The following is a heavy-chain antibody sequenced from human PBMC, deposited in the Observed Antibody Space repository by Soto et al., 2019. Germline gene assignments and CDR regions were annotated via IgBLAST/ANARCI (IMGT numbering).Heavy chain of an antibody. J-gene: IGHJ4*02. D-gene: IGHD1-26*01. CDR3: VRDRSGSYLEGFDY. CDR1: GFTFSSYW. V-gene: IGHV3-7*01. CDR2: IKHDGSEK. Sequence: EVQLVQSGGGLVHLGGSRRLSCAASGFTFSSYWMTWVRQAPGNGLEWVANIKHDGSEKYYVDSVKGRFTISRDNARNSVFLEMKSLRAEDTAVYSCVRDRSGSYLEGFDYWGQGTLVTVSS.